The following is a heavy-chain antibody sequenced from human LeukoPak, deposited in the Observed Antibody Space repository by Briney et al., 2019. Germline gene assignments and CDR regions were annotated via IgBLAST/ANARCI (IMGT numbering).Heavy chain of an antibody. CDR3: ARPRTYYDFWRGYPPFDY. CDR1: GGTFSSYA. Sequence: SVKVSCKASGGTFSSYAISWVRQAPGQGLEWMGGIITNFGTTNYAQKYQGRVTITADESTSTVYMELSSLRSEDTAVYYCARPRTYYDFWRGYPPFDYWGQGTLVTVSS. D-gene: IGHD3-3*01. V-gene: IGHV1-69*01. J-gene: IGHJ4*02. CDR2: IITNFGTT.